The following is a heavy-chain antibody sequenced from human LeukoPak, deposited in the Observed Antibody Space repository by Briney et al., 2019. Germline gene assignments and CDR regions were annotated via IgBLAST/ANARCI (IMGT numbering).Heavy chain of an antibody. CDR1: GFTFSSYA. V-gene: IGHV3-23*01. J-gene: IGHJ4*02. D-gene: IGHD1-26*01. CDR2: ISGSGGST. CDR3: AKDGGATTTYYFDY. Sequence: PGGSLGLSCAASGFTFSSYAMSWVRQAPGKGLEWVSAISGSGGSTYYADSVKGRFTISRDNSKNTLYLQMNSLRAEDTAVYYCAKDGGATTTYYFDYWGQGTLVTVSS.